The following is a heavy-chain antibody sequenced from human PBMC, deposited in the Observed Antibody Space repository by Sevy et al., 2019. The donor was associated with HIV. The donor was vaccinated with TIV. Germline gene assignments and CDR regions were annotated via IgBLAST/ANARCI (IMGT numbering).Heavy chain of an antibody. CDR3: SRGLATADTPEYYFDY. J-gene: IGHJ4*02. CDR2: IARNSYEAYGGTT. V-gene: IGHV3-49*03. D-gene: IGHD5-12*01. CDR1: GFTFDDYA. Sequence: GGSLSLSCAASGFTFDDYAMSWFRQAPGKGLEWVVFIARNSYEAYGGTTEYAASVKGRFIISRDDSKSIAYLQMNSLKTEDTAVYYCSRGLATADTPEYYFDYWGQGTLVTVSS.